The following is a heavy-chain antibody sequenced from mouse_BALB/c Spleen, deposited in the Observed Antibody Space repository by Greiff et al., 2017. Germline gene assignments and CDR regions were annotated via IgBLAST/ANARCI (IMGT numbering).Heavy chain of an antibody. CDR3: ARGYGVMDY. D-gene: IGHD2-14*01. Sequence: QVQLQQPGAELVMPGASVKMSCKASGYTFTDYWMHWVKQRPGQGLEWIGAIDTSDSYTSYNQKFKGKATLTVDESSSTAYMQLSSLTSEDSAVYYCARGYGVMDYWGQGTSVTVSS. V-gene: IGHV1-69*01. J-gene: IGHJ4*01. CDR1: GYTFTDYW. CDR2: IDTSDSYT.